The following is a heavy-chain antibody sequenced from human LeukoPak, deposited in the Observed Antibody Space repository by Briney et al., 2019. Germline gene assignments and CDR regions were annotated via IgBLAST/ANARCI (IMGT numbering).Heavy chain of an antibody. J-gene: IGHJ3*02. D-gene: IGHD3-10*01. CDR3: AGGLLWFGEHAFDI. Sequence: GGSLRLSCAASGFTFSSYCMDWVRQTPGKGLEWVSSISSSSSYIYYADSVKGRFTISRDNAKNSLYLQMNSLRAEDTAVYYCAGGLLWFGEHAFDIWGQGTMVTVSS. CDR1: GFTFSSYC. V-gene: IGHV3-21*04. CDR2: ISSSSSYI.